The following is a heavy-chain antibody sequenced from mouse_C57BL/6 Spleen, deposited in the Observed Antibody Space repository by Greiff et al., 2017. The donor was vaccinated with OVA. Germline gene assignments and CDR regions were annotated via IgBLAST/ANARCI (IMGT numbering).Heavy chain of an antibody. J-gene: IGHJ4*01. V-gene: IGHV1-64*01. D-gene: IGHD4-1*01. CDR3: ARTWDLYYYAMDY. CDR2: IHPNSGST. Sequence: QVQLQQPGAELVKPGASVKLSCKASGYTFTSYWMHWVKPRPGQGLEWIGMIHPNSGSTNYNEKFKSKATLTVDKSSSTAYMQLSSLTSEDSAVYYCARTWDLYYYAMDYWGQGTSVTVSS. CDR1: GYTFTSYW.